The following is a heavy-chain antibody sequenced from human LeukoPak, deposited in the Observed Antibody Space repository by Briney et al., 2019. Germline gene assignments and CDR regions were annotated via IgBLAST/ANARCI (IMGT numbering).Heavy chain of an antibody. Sequence: PGASLRLSCAASGFTFSSYAMSWVRQAPGKGLEWVSAISGSGGSTYYADSVKGRFTISRDNSKNTLYLQMNSLRAEDTAVYYCAKDLDDSRGYYWDDYWGQGTLVTVSS. J-gene: IGHJ4*02. V-gene: IGHV3-23*01. CDR1: GFTFSSYA. D-gene: IGHD3-22*01. CDR2: ISGSGGST. CDR3: AKDLDDSRGYYWDDY.